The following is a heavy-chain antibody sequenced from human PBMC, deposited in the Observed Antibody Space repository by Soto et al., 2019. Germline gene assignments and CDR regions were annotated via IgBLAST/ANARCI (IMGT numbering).Heavy chain of an antibody. CDR2: INHSGST. CDR1: GGSFSGYY. D-gene: IGHD6-19*01. CDR3: ARATTQKEDGYSSGWYYERRLGKYYYGMDV. Sequence: SETLSLTCAVYGGSFSGYYWSWIRQPPGKGLEWIGEINHSGSTNYNPSLKSRVTISVDTSKNQFALKLSSVTAADTAVYYCARATTQKEDGYSSGWYYERRLGKYYYGMDVWGQGTTVTVSS. J-gene: IGHJ6*02. V-gene: IGHV4-34*01.